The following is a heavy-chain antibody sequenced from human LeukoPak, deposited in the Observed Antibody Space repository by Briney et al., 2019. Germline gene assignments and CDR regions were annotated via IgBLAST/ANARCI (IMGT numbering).Heavy chain of an antibody. D-gene: IGHD3-22*01. CDR1: GFTFSSYS. CDR3: ATEDYDSSGYYSY. Sequence: GGFLRLSCAASGFTFSSYSMNWVRQAPGKGLEWVSSISSSSSYIYYADSVKGRFTISRDNAKNSLYLQMNSLRAEDTAVYYCATEDYDSSGYYSYWGQGTLVTVSS. CDR2: ISSSSSYI. V-gene: IGHV3-21*01. J-gene: IGHJ4*02.